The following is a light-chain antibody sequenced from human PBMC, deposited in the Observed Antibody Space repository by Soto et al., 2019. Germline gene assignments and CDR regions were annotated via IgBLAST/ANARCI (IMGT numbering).Light chain of an antibody. Sequence: DIQMTQSPSSLSASVGDRVTITCRASQSISSYLNWYQQKPGKAPNLLIYAASSLQSGVPLRFSGSGSGTDFTLTISSLQPEDFATYYCQHYNSYSEAFGQGTKV. CDR1: QSISSY. CDR3: QHYNSYSEA. CDR2: AAS. V-gene: IGKV1-39*01. J-gene: IGKJ1*01.